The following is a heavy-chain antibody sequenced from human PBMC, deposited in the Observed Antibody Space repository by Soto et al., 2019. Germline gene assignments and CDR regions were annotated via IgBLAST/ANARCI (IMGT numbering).Heavy chain of an antibody. CDR2: VSAYNGNT. Sequence: QVQLVQSGAEVKKPGASVKVSCKASGYTFTSYGMSWVRQAPGQGLEWMGWVSAYNGNTNYAPKLQGRVTLTTDTPTSTAYMALRSLRSDDTAVYYCARDSTPPREWGQGTLVTVSS. V-gene: IGHV1-18*01. J-gene: IGHJ4*02. CDR3: ARDSTPPRE. CDR1: GYTFTSYG.